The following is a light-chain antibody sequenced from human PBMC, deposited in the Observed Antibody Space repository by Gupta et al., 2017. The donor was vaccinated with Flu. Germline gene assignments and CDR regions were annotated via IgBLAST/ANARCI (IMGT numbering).Light chain of an antibody. J-gene: IGLJ1*01. V-gene: IGLV2-11*01. CDR3: SSHAGRVTWV. CDR1: SNDVGSSNR. Sequence: QSAPTQPRSVSGSPGQSVTISCTGTSNDVGSSNRVSWYQQRPGKAPKLILYDVTERPSGVPDRFSGSKYGNTASLTISGLQADDEADYYCSSHAGRVTWVFGAGTTVTVL. CDR2: DVT.